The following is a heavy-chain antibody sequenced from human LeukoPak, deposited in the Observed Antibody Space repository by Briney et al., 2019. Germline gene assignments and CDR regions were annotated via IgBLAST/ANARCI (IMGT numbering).Heavy chain of an antibody. D-gene: IGHD3-22*01. CDR3: AKGPGYYDSSGYIFDY. Sequence: GGSLRVSCAATGLNFSIYAIHWVRQTPGKGLHWVAVISYDGTNKYYADSVKGRFTISRDNSKNTLYLQMNSLSAEDTAVYYCAKGPGYYDSSGYIFDYWGQGTLVTVSS. CDR2: ISYDGTNK. J-gene: IGHJ4*02. CDR1: GLNFSIYA. V-gene: IGHV3-30*18.